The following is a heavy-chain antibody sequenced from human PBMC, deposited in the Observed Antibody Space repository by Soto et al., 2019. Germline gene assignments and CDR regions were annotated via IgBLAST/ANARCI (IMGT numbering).Heavy chain of an antibody. Sequence: QPGGSLRLSCAASGFTFSSYGMHWVRQAPGKGLEWVAVIWYDGSNKYYADSVKGRFTISRDNSKNTLYLQMNSLRAEDTAVYYFARDPRHYYYYMDVWGKGTTVTGSS. CDR1: GFTFSSYG. CDR2: IWYDGSNK. J-gene: IGHJ6*03. V-gene: IGHV3-33*01. CDR3: ARDPRHYYYYMDV.